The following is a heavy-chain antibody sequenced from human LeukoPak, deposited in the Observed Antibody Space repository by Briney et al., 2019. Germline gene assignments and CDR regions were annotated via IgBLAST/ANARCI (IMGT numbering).Heavy chain of an antibody. CDR2: INPNSGGT. D-gene: IGHD6-13*01. CDR1: GYTFTCYY. Sequence: ASVKVSCKASGYTFTCYYMHWVRQAPGQGLEWMGWINPNSGGTNYAQKFQGRVTMTRDTSISTAYMELSRLRSDDTAVYYCARDAAAAGTYYYYGMDAWGQGTTVTVSS. V-gene: IGHV1-2*02. CDR3: ARDAAAAGTYYYYGMDA. J-gene: IGHJ6*02.